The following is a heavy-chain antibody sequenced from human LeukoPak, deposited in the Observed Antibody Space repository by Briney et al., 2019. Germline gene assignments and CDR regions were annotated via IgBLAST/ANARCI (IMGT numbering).Heavy chain of an antibody. CDR3: AKDRGSYFDY. V-gene: IGHV3-30*02. Sequence: PGGSLRLSCAASGFTFSSYGMHWVRQAPGKGLEWVAFIRYDGSNKYYADSVKGRFTISRDNSKNTLYLQMNSLRAEDKAVHYCAKDRGSYFDYWGQGILVTVSS. CDR1: GFTFSSYG. CDR2: IRYDGSNK. J-gene: IGHJ4*02. D-gene: IGHD1-26*01.